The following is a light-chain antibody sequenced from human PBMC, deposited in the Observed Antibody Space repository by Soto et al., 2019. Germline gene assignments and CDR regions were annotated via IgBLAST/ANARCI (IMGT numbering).Light chain of an antibody. Sequence: EVVLTQSPGTLSLSPGERAPLSCRASESVRSSFLTWYQQKPGQAPRLLLYRTSHRVTGIPDRFSGSGSGTDFTLTISRLEPEDFAVYFCQHYGNSLWTFGQGTKVEIK. CDR2: RTS. CDR3: QHYGNSLWT. J-gene: IGKJ1*01. V-gene: IGKV3-20*01. CDR1: ESVRSSF.